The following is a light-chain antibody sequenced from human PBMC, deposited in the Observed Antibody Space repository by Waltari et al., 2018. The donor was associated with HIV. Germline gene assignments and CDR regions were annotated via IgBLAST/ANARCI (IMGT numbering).Light chain of an antibody. CDR1: SGSIASNY. CDR3: QSYDRHKQV. V-gene: IGLV6-57*01. CDR2: EDN. J-gene: IGLJ3*02. Sequence: FMLTQPHSVSASPGKTVTISCTRTSGSIASNYVQCYQRRPGSSPTTVIYEDNRRPFGRPDRFSGSIHSSANSASLTISGLRTEDEADDCCQSYDRHKQVFGGGTKLTVL.